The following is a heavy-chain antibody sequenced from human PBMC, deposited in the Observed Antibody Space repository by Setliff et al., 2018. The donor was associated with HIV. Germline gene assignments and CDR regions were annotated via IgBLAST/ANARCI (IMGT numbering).Heavy chain of an antibody. D-gene: IGHD6-19*01. CDR1: GGSFSNYY. CDR3: AYSTGWYYFDY. CDR2: VYYGGVT. V-gene: IGHV4-59*01. Sequence: SETLSLTCTVTGGSFSNYYWSWIRQPPGKGLEWVGYVYYGGVTNYNPSLKSRLTISVDTSKNQFSLALSSVTAADTAVYYCAYSTGWYYFDYWGHGTLVTVSS. J-gene: IGHJ4*01.